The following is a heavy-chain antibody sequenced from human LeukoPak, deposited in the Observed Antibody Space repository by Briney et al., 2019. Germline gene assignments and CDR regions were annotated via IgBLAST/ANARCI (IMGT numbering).Heavy chain of an antibody. CDR1: GGSMRSNY. J-gene: IGHJ4*02. D-gene: IGHD6-19*01. CDR2: IYYSGST. Sequence: SETLSLTCTVSGGSMRSNYWSWIRQSPGKGLEWIGYIYYSGSTNYNPPLKSRVTISLDTSKNQFSLKLSSVTAADTAVYYCARDDSEGSGWIDFWGQGTLVTVSS. V-gene: IGHV4-59*12. CDR3: ARDDSEGSGWIDF.